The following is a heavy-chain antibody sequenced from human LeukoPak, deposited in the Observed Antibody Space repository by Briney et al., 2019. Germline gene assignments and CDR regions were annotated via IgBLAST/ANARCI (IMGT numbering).Heavy chain of an antibody. V-gene: IGHV3-30*02. J-gene: IGHJ4*02. Sequence: PGGSLRLSCAASGFTFSSYGMHWVRQAPGKGLEWVAFIRYDGSNKYYADSVKGRFTISRDNSKNTLYLQMNSLRAEDTAVYYCATPGGLQFLPVDYWGQGPLVTVSS. CDR3: ATPGGLQFLPVDY. CDR2: IRYDGSNK. D-gene: IGHD5-24*01. CDR1: GFTFSSYG.